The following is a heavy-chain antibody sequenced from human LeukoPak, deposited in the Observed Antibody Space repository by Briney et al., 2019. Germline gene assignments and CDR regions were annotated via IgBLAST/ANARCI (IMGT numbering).Heavy chain of an antibody. D-gene: IGHD3-10*01. V-gene: IGHV3-11*01. CDR3: ARGETMVRGVYNY. Sequence: GSLPLSCAASGFTFSDYYMSWIRLAPGKGLEWVSYISSSGSTIYYADSVKGRFTISRDNAKNSLYLQMNSLRAEDTAVYYRARGETMVRGVYNYWGQGTLVTVSS. CDR1: GFTFSDYY. J-gene: IGHJ4*02. CDR2: ISSSGSTI.